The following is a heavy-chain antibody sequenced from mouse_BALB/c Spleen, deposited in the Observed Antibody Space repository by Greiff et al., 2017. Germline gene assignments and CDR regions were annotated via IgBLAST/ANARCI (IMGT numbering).Heavy chain of an antibody. J-gene: IGHJ2*01. D-gene: IGHD2-4*01. CDR3: ARGGTMITTRYYFDY. CDR1: GFTFSDYY. V-gene: IGHV5-4*02. CDR2: ISDGGSYT. Sequence: EVMLVESGGGLVKPGGSLKLSCAASGFTFSDYYMYWVRQTPEKRLEWVATISDGGSYTYYPDSVKGRFTISRDNAKNNLYLQMSSLKSEDTAMYYCARGGTMITTRYYFDYWGQGTTLTVSS.